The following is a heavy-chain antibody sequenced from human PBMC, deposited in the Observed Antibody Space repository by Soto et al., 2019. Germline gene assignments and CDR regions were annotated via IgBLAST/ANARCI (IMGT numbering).Heavy chain of an antibody. J-gene: IGHJ6*02. CDR3: AKDRGLSGYDWNYYYGMDV. Sequence: EVQLLESGGGLVQPGGSLRLSCAASGFTFSSYAMSWVRQAPGKGLEWVSAISGSGGSTYYADSVKGRFTISRDNSKNTLYLQMNSLRAEDTAVYYCAKDRGLSGYDWNYYYGMDVWGQGTTVTVSS. D-gene: IGHD5-12*01. CDR1: GFTFSSYA. CDR2: ISGSGGST. V-gene: IGHV3-23*01.